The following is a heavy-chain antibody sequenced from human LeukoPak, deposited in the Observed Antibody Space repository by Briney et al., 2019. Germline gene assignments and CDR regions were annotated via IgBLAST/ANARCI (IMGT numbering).Heavy chain of an antibody. CDR1: GFTFSSYG. D-gene: IGHD5-18*01. V-gene: IGHV3-33*01. Sequence: GGSLRLSCAASGFTFSSYGMHWVRQAPGKGLEWVAVIWYDGSNKYYADSVKGRFTISRDNSKNTLYLQMNSLRAEDTAVYYCARDLGAVDTAMAPDYWGQGTLVTVSS. CDR2: IWYDGSNK. J-gene: IGHJ4*02. CDR3: ARDLGAVDTAMAPDY.